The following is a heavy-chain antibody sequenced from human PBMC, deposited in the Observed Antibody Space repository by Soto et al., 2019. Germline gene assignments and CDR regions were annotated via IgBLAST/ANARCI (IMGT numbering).Heavy chain of an antibody. CDR1: GCTFTDYF. D-gene: IGHD2-21*01. Sequence: QVQLVQSGAEVKKPGASVKVSCEASGCTFTDYFIHWVRQAPGQGLEWIGWINPYSGGADLSQKFQGRVTMTRDTSISTAYMEVSSLRSDDTAVFYCARLMHYSHSGGSSHSGFDMWGQGTLVTVSS. V-gene: IGHV1-2*02. J-gene: IGHJ3*02. CDR2: INPYSGGA. CDR3: ARLMHYSHSGGSSHSGFDM.